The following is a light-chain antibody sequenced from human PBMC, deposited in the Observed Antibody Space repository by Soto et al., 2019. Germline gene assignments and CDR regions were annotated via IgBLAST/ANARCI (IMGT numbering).Light chain of an antibody. J-gene: IGKJ2*01. CDR2: GAS. CDR1: QSVSSNY. CDR3: HQYGSSPQMST. Sequence: EIVLTQSPGTLSLSPGERATLSCRASQSVSSNYLAWYQQKPGQAPRLLFYGASSRATGIPDRFSGSGSGTDFTLTISRLEPEDFAVYYCHQYGSSPQMSTFGQGTKLE. V-gene: IGKV3-20*01.